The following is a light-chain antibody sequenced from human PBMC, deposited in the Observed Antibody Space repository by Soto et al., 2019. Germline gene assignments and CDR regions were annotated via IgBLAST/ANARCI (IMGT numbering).Light chain of an antibody. V-gene: IGKV3-20*01. CDR1: QSVASRN. J-gene: IGKJ1*01. Sequence: EIVLTQSPGTLSLSPRERATLSCMASQSVASRNLAWYQQKPGHAPRLLVYGASTRAAGIPARFSGSGFGTEFTLTISSLQPEDFATYYCQQYNDYSTWTFGQGTKVDIK. CDR2: GAS. CDR3: QQYNDYSTWT.